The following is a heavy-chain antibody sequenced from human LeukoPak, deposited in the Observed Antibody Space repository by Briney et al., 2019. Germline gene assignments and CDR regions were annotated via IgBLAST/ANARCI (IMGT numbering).Heavy chain of an antibody. CDR2: INHSGST. J-gene: IGHJ5*01. CDR3: ARTLASYNWFDS. CDR1: GGSFSGYY. Sequence: PSETLSLTCAVYGGSFSGYYWSWIRQPPGKGLEWIGEINHSGSTNYNPSLKSRVTISADTSKNQFSLQLTSVTAADTAVYYCARTLASYNWFDSWGQGTLVTVSS. V-gene: IGHV4-34*01.